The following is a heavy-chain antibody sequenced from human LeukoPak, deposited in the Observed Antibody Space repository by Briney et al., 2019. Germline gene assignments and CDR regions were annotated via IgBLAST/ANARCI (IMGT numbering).Heavy chain of an antibody. V-gene: IGHV3-7*01. CDR2: IKQEGSEK. CDR3: ERGSLSSGRYLPY. CDR1: VFTFSTCW. D-gene: IGHD1-26*01. J-gene: IGHJ4*02. Sequence: GGSLSLSCALSVFTFSTCWVRWVRRAPGEGLEGVANIKQEGSEKYCVDCVKGRFPIYRDNHKHPLYLKMNSLRVEDTAVYYCERGSLSSGRYLPYWGQGTLVTVSS.